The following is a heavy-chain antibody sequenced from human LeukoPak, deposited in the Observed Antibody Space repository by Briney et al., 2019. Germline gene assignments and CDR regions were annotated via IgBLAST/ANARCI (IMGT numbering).Heavy chain of an antibody. V-gene: IGHV3-20*04. D-gene: IGHD6-13*01. Sequence: TGGSLRLSCAASGFTFDDYGMSWVRQVPGKGLEWVSGINWNGHNKYYADSVRGRFAISRDDAKNSLYLDINSLGAEDTAFYYCARDGGSTWPTMFDFWGQGTLVTVSS. CDR1: GFTFDDYG. J-gene: IGHJ4*02. CDR2: INWNGHNK. CDR3: ARDGGSTWPTMFDF.